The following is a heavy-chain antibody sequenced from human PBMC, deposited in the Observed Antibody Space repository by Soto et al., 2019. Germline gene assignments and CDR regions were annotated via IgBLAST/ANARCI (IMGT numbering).Heavy chain of an antibody. Sequence: GASVKVSCKASGYTFTSCAMHWVRQAPGQRLEWMGWINAGNGNTKYSQKFQGRVTITRDTSASTAYMELSSLRSEDTAAYYCARDWTAAGNFDPWGQGTLVTVSS. D-gene: IGHD6-13*01. CDR2: INAGNGNT. J-gene: IGHJ5*02. V-gene: IGHV1-3*01. CDR3: ARDWTAAGNFDP. CDR1: GYTFTSCA.